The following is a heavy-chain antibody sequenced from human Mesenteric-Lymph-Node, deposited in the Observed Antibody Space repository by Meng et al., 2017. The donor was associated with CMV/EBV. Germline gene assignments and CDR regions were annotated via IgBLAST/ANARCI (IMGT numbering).Heavy chain of an antibody. CDR1: GYTFTGYY. J-gene: IGHJ6*02. D-gene: IGHD6-13*01. CDR3: ASGSSWYYYYYGMDV. CDR2: INPNSGGT. Sequence: VKVSCKASGYTFTGYYMHWVRQAPGQGLEWMGWINPNSGGTNYAQKFQGRVTMTRDTSISTAYMELSRLRSDDTAVYYCASGSSWYYYYYGMDVWGQGTTVTVSS. V-gene: IGHV1-2*02.